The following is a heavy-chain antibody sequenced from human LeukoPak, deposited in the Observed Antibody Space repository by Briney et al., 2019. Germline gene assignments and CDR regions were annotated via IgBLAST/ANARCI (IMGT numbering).Heavy chain of an antibody. Sequence: GGSLRLSCAASGFTFSNAWITWVRQAPGKGLEWVGRIKSKADGGTTDYAAPVEGRFTISRDDSKNTLYLQMNSLRTEDTAVYYCTTSSGYYSNFDYWGQGTLVTVSS. CDR2: IKSKADGGTT. CDR1: GFTFSNAW. V-gene: IGHV3-15*01. CDR3: TTSSGYYSNFDY. J-gene: IGHJ4*02. D-gene: IGHD3-22*01.